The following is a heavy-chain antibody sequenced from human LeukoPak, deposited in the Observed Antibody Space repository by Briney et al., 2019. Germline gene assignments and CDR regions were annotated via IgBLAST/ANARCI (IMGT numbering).Heavy chain of an antibody. J-gene: IGHJ4*02. Sequence: PSETLSLTCTVSGVSISSSSYYWAWIRQPPGKGLEWIGTIFYSGRTTYNPSLQSRVTISADSSMNQFSLRLSSVTAADTAVYYCARGRADWDNIDYWGQGSLATVSS. D-gene: IGHD1/OR15-1a*01. CDR2: IFYSGRT. CDR3: ARGRADWDNIDY. V-gene: IGHV4-39*07. CDR1: GVSISSSSYY.